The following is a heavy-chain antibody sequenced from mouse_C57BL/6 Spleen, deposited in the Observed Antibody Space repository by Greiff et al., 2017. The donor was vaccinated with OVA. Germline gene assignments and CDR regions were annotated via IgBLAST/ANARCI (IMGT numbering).Heavy chain of an antibody. V-gene: IGHV2-2*01. CDR1: GFSLTSYG. D-gene: IGHD2-4*01. Sequence: VKLMESGPGLVQPSQSLSITCTVSGFSLTSYGVHWVRQSPGKGLEWLGVIWSGGSTDYNAAFISRLSISKDNSKSQVFFKMNSLQADDTAIYYCARREGIYYDYDEDWFAYWGQGTLVTVSA. CDR2: IWSGGST. J-gene: IGHJ3*01. CDR3: ARREGIYYDYDEDWFAY.